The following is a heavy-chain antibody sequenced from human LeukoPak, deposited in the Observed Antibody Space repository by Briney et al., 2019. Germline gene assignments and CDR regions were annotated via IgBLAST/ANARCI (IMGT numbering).Heavy chain of an antibody. D-gene: IGHD3-3*01. V-gene: IGHV1-2*02. CDR1: GYTFTGYY. Sequence: RASAKVSCKASGYTFTGYYMHWVRQAPGQGLEWMGWINPNSGGTNYAQKFQGRVTMTTDTSTSTAYMELRSLRSDDTAVYYCARERRRGRFLEEYNWFDPWGQGTLVTVSS. CDR2: INPNSGGT. J-gene: IGHJ5*02. CDR3: ARERRRGRFLEEYNWFDP.